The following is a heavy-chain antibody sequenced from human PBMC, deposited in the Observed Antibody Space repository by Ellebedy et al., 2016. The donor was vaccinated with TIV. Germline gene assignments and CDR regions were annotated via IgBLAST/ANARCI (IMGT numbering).Heavy chain of an antibody. J-gene: IGHJ5*02. CDR2: IFNSGST. V-gene: IGHV4-59*11. Sequence: SETLSLXCTVSGASISTHYWTWVRQPPGKGLEWLGYIFNSGSTDYNPSLKSRVTISEDTSKNQVSLKLSSVTAADTAVYYCARVLANRYYFFDPWGRGTLVTVSS. CDR1: GASISTHY. D-gene: IGHD2/OR15-2a*01. CDR3: ARVLANRYYFFDP.